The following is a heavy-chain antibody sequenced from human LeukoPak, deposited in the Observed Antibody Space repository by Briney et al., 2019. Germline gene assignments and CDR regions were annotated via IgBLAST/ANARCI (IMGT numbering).Heavy chain of an antibody. Sequence: SETLSLTCTVSGGSISSYYWSWIRQPPGKGLEWIGRIYTSGSTNYNPSLKSRVTISVDTSKNQFSLKLSSVTAADTAVYYCVRLSQVGIVGATIDYWGQGTLVTVS. CDR3: VRLSQVGIVGATIDY. CDR2: IYTSGST. CDR1: GGSISSYY. D-gene: IGHD1-26*01. V-gene: IGHV4-4*08. J-gene: IGHJ4*02.